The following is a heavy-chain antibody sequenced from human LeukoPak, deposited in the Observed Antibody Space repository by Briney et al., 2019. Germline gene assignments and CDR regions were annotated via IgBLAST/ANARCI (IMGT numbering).Heavy chain of an antibody. CDR3: ARDFDRAGGDYFDY. D-gene: IGHD2-15*01. CDR1: GSSISAYY. CDR2: IYTSDNT. J-gene: IGHJ4*02. Sequence: SETLSLTCTVSGSSISAYYWTWIRRPAGKGLEWIGRIYTSDNTDYNPSLKSRVTMSVDKSKNQFSLKLTSVTAADTAVYYCARDFDRAGGDYFDYWGQGALVTVSS. V-gene: IGHV4-4*07.